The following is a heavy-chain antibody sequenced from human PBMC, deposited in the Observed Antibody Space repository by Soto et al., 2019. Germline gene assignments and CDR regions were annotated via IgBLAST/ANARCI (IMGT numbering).Heavy chain of an antibody. CDR3: AKLGTMVRGDPPNFDY. V-gene: IGHV3-23*01. Sequence: PGGSLRLSCAASGFPFSSYAMSWVRQAPGKGLEWVSAISGSGGSTYYADSVKGRFTISRDNSKNTLYLQMNSLRAEDTAVYYCAKLGTMVRGDPPNFDYWGQGTLVTVSS. CDR1: GFPFSSYA. J-gene: IGHJ4*02. CDR2: ISGSGGST. D-gene: IGHD3-10*01.